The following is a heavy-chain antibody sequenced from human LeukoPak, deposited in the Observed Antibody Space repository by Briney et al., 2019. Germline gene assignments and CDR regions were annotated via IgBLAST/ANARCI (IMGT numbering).Heavy chain of an antibody. CDR2: IYHSGST. J-gene: IGHJ3*02. V-gene: IGHV4-38-2*02. CDR3: ARVSAEGAFDI. Sequence: SETLSLTFTVSGYSISSGYYWGWIRQPPGKGLEWIGSIYHSGSTYYNPSLKSRVTISVDTSKNQFSLKLSSVTAADTAVYYCARVSAEGAFDIWGQGTMVTVSS. CDR1: GYSISSGYY.